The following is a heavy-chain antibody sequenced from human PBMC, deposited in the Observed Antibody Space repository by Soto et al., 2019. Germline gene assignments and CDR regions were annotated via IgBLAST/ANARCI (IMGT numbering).Heavy chain of an antibody. J-gene: IGHJ4*02. CDR3: AKGGYYDSSGYYQLLDY. V-gene: IGHV3-23*01. D-gene: IGHD3-22*01. CDR2: ISGSGGST. CDR1: GFTFSSYA. Sequence: EVQLLESGGGLVQPGGSLRLSCAASGFTFSSYAMSWVRQAPGKGLEWVSAISGSGGSTYYADSVKGRFTISRDNSKNTLYLQMNSLRAEDTAVYYCAKGGYYDSSGYYQLLDYWGQGTLVTVSS.